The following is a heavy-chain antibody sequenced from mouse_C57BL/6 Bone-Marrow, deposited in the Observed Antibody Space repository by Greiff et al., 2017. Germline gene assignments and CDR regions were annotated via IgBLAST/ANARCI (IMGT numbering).Heavy chain of an antibody. J-gene: IGHJ3*01. CDR2: ISDGGSYT. CDR1: GFTFSSYA. Sequence: EVHLVESGGGLVKPGGSLQLSCAASGFTFSSYAMSWVRQTPYKRLEWVATISDGGSYTYSPDTVNGRFPISSDNTKNNLYLQMSHLKAEDTAMYYCTRGLIYDGYYVFAYGGQGTLVTVSA. V-gene: IGHV5-4*01. D-gene: IGHD2-3*01. CDR3: TRGLIYDGYYVFAY.